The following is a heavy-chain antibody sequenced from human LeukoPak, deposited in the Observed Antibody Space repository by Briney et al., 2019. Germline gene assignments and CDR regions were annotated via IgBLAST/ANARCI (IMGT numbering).Heavy chain of an antibody. CDR2: ISGYNGNT. Sequence: ASVKVSCKASGYTFSTYGINWVRQAPGQGLEWMGWISGYNGNTYYTQKLQGRVSMTTDTSTTTAYMELRSLRSDDTAVYYCARDLFHYDGSGYYDTFDLWGQGTVVTVSS. CDR3: ARDLFHYDGSGYYDTFDL. CDR1: GYTFSTYG. D-gene: IGHD3-22*01. J-gene: IGHJ3*01. V-gene: IGHV1-18*01.